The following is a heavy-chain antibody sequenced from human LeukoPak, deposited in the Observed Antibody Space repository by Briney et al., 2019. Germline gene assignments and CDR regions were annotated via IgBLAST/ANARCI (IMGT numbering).Heavy chain of an antibody. V-gene: IGHV1-46*01. CDR2: INPSGGGT. Sequence: GASVNVSCKASEYTYTRYYMHWVRQAPGHELEGMGIINPSGGGTSNAQKFQGRVTMTRDTSTSTDYMELSSLRSEDTAVYYCAREGCSSTSCYPVYWGQGTLVTVSS. D-gene: IGHD2-2*01. CDR3: AREGCSSTSCYPVY. J-gene: IGHJ4*02. CDR1: EYTYTRYY.